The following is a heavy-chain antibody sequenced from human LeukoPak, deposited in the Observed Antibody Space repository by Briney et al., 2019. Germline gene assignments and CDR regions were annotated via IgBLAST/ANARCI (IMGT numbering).Heavy chain of an antibody. CDR3: ARYCSGGSCYRTPDY. D-gene: IGHD2-15*01. V-gene: IGHV3-30*02. CDR2: IRYDGSNK. Sequence: GGSLRLSCAASGFTFTSYGIHWVRQAPGKGLEWVAFIRYDGSNKYYADSVKGRFTISRDNSKNSLYLQMNSLRAEDTAVYYCARYCSGGSCYRTPDYWGQGTLVTVSS. J-gene: IGHJ4*02. CDR1: GFTFTSYG.